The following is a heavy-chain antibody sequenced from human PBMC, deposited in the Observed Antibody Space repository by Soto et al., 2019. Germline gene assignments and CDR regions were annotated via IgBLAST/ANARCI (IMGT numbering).Heavy chain of an antibody. V-gene: IGHV3-66*01. Sequence: GGSLRLSCAASGFTVSSNYMSWVRQAPGKGLEWVSVIYSGGSTYYADSVKGRFTISRDNSKNTLYLQMNSLRAEDTAVYYCAREWPYRTYPYYYYYYMDVWGKGTTVTVSS. D-gene: IGHD4-4*01. J-gene: IGHJ6*03. CDR1: GFTVSSNY. CDR3: AREWPYRTYPYYYYYYMDV. CDR2: IYSGGST.